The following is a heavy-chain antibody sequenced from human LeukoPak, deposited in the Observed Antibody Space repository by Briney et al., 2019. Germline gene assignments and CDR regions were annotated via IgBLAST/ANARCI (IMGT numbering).Heavy chain of an antibody. V-gene: IGHV1-2*06. Sequence: ASVKVSCKASGYTFIAYHMHWVRQAPGQGLEWMGRIHPSSGATNYAQRFQGRVTLTRDTSINTAYMELSRLTSDDTAVYYCARGHLYCSGGSCYYYYFQHWGQGTLVTVSS. J-gene: IGHJ1*01. CDR3: ARGHLYCSGGSCYYYYFQH. CDR2: IHPSSGAT. CDR1: GYTFIAYH. D-gene: IGHD2-15*01.